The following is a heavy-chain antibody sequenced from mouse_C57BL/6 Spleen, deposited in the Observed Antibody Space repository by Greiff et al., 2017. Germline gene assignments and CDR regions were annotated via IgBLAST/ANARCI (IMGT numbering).Heavy chain of an antibody. Sequence: QVQLQQPGTELVKPGASVKLSCKASGYTFTSYWMHWVKQRPGQGLEWIGNINPSNGGTNYNEKFKSKATLTVDKSSSTAYMQLSSLTSEDSAVYYCARSGVITTVVAQGNYWGQGTTRTVSS. CDR3: ARSGVITTVVAQGNY. D-gene: IGHD1-1*01. J-gene: IGHJ2*01. CDR2: INPSNGGT. CDR1: GYTFTSYW. V-gene: IGHV1-53*01.